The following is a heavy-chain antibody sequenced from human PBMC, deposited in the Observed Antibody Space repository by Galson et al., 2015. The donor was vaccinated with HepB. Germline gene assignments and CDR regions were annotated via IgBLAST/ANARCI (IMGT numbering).Heavy chain of an antibody. CDR2: ISYDGSNK. Sequence: SLRLSCAASGFTFSSYAMHWVRQAPGKGLEWVAVISYDGSNKYYADSVKGRFTISRDNSKNTLYLQMNSLRAEDTAVYYCARDPISSSWYYFDYWGQGTLVTVSS. CDR1: GFTFSSYA. D-gene: IGHD6-13*01. V-gene: IGHV3-30-3*01. J-gene: IGHJ4*02. CDR3: ARDPISSSWYYFDY.